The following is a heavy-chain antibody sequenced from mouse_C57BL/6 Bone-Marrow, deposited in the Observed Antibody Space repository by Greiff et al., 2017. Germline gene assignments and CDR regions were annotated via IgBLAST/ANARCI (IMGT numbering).Heavy chain of an antibody. D-gene: IGHD3-2*02. CDR1: GYTFTDYD. CDR3: TRRGQLSLRYYFDY. Sequence: QVQLQQSGAELVRPGASVTLSCKASGYTFTDYDMHWVKQTPVHGLEWIGAIDPETGGTAYNQKFKGQAILTADKSSSTAYMELRSLTSEDSAVYYSTRRGQLSLRYYFDYWGQGTTLTVSS. CDR2: IDPETGGT. J-gene: IGHJ2*01. V-gene: IGHV1-15*01.